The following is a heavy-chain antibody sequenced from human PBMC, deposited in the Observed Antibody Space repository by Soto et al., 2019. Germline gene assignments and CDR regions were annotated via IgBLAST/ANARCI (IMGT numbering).Heavy chain of an antibody. Sequence: SETLSLTCSVSGGSISSGGYYWSWIRQHPGKGLEWIGYIYYSGTTYYNPSLKSRPTISVDTSKNQFSLRLSSVTAADTAVYYCAREGSGYGRIDYWGQGTLVTVAS. D-gene: IGHD5-12*01. CDR3: AREGSGYGRIDY. CDR2: IYYSGTT. CDR1: GGSISSGGYY. V-gene: IGHV4-31*03. J-gene: IGHJ4*02.